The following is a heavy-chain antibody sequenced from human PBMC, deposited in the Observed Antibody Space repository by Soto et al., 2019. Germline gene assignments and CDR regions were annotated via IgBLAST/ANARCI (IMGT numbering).Heavy chain of an antibody. CDR1: GFTFSSYA. CDR3: ARDRDDSSGYYPY. J-gene: IGHJ4*02. CDR2: ISYDGSNK. D-gene: IGHD3-22*01. Sequence: QVQLVESGGGVVQPGRSLRLSCAASGFTFSSYAMHWVRHAPGKGLEWVAVISYDGSNKYYADSVKGRFTISRDNSKNTLYLQMNSLRAEDTAVYYCARDRDDSSGYYPYWGQGTLVTVSS. V-gene: IGHV3-30-3*01.